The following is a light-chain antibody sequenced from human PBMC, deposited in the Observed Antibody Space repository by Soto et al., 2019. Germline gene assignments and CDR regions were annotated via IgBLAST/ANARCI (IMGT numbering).Light chain of an antibody. CDR1: NSDVNY. Sequence: QSVLTQPASVSGAPGQSITISCTGTNSDVNYVSWHQQHPGKAPKLMIYEVINRSSGVSTRFSGSKSGNTASLTISGLQAEDEADYYCSSSTSSNTFVFGTRTKVTVL. V-gene: IGLV2-14*01. CDR2: EVI. CDR3: SSSTSSNTFV. J-gene: IGLJ1*01.